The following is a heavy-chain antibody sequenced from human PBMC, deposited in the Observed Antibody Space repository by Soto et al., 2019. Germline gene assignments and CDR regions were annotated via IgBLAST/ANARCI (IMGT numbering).Heavy chain of an antibody. CDR3: ARRWGRTFDY. Sequence: LSLTCTVSGGSISSSSFYWGWIRQPPGKGLEWIGSIFYSGSTYYNPSLKSRVTISVDTSKNQFSLKLSSVTAADTAVYYCARRWGRTFDYWGQGTLVTVSS. D-gene: IGHD7-27*01. V-gene: IGHV4-39*01. CDR1: GGSISSSSFY. CDR2: IFYSGST. J-gene: IGHJ4*02.